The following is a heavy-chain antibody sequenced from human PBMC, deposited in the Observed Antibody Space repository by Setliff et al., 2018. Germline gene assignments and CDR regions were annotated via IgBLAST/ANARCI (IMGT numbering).Heavy chain of an antibody. V-gene: IGHV4-59*08. CDR2: IYYSGST. Sequence: SETRSLTCTVPGGSISSYYWSWIRQPPGKGLEWIGYIYYSGSTNYNPSLKSRVTISVDTSKNQFSLKLSSVTAADTAVYYCARLSGGPYSSGWYGAVGYMDVWGKGTTVTVSS. CDR1: GGSISSYY. CDR3: ARLSGGPYSSGWYGAVGYMDV. D-gene: IGHD6-19*01. J-gene: IGHJ6*03.